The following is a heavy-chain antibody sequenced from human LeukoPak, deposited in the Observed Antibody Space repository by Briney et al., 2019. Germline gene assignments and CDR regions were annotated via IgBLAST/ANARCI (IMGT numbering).Heavy chain of an antibody. D-gene: IGHD4-11*01. CDR1: GFTVSSHY. CDR2: IYSGGST. V-gene: IGHV3-66*01. CDR3: ARSYSNHLFGMDV. J-gene: IGHJ6*02. Sequence: GGSLRLSCAASGFTVSSHYMTWVRQAPGKGLEWVSVIYSGGSTYYADSVKGRVAISRDNSKNTVFLQMNSVRAADTALYYCARSYSNHLFGMDVWGQGTTVTVSS.